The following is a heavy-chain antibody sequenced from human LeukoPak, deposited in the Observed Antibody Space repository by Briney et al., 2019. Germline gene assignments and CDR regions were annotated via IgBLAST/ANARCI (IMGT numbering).Heavy chain of an antibody. Sequence: PGGSLRLSCAASGFTFSSYTMNWVRQAPGKGLEWVSSISSSSSYINYADSVKGRFTISRDNAKNSLYLQMNSLRAEDTAVYYCARDRTGYGGYDSASVFFAYWGQEPLVTVSS. V-gene: IGHV3-21*01. CDR3: ARDRTGYGGYDSASVFFAY. J-gene: IGHJ4*02. CDR2: ISSSSSYI. CDR1: GFTFSSYT. D-gene: IGHD5-12*01.